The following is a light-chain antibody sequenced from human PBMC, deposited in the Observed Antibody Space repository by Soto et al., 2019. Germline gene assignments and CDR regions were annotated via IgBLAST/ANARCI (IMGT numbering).Light chain of an antibody. CDR3: QQRSNWPFT. Sequence: EIVLTQSPATLSLSPGERATLSCRASQSVSSYLAWYQQKPGQAPRLLIYDASNRATGIPARYSGSGSGTDFTLTISSLEPEDFAVYYCQQRSNWPFTVGPGTKVHIK. V-gene: IGKV3-11*01. CDR2: DAS. J-gene: IGKJ3*01. CDR1: QSVSSY.